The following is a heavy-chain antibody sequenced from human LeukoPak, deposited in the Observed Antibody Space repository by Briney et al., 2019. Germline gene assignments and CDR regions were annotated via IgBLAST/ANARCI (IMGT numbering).Heavy chain of an antibody. Sequence: ASVKVSCKASGYTFTSYGISWVRQAPGQGLEWMGWISAYNGNTNYAQKLQGRVTMTTDTSTSTAYMELRSLRSDDTAVYYCARVIAARLGGYYYYYMDVWGKGTTVTVPS. CDR2: ISAYNGNT. V-gene: IGHV1-18*01. D-gene: IGHD6-6*01. CDR3: ARVIAARLGGYYYYYMDV. J-gene: IGHJ6*03. CDR1: GYTFTSYG.